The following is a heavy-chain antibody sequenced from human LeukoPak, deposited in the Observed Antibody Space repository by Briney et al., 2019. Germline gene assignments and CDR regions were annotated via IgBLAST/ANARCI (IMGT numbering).Heavy chain of an antibody. CDR1: GFTFSSYS. CDR3: ARDPSYYYDSSGYQSD. D-gene: IGHD3-22*01. V-gene: IGHV3-48*04. Sequence: GGSLRLSCAASGFTFSSYSMNWVRQAPGKGLEWVSYISSSSTIYYADSVKGRFTISRDNAKNSLYLQMNSLRAEDTAVYYCARDPSYYYDSSGYQSDWGQGTLVTVSS. J-gene: IGHJ4*02. CDR2: ISSSSTI.